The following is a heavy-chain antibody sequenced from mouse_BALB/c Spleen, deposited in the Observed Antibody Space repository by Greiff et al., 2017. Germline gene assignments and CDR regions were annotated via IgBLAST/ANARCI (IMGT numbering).Heavy chain of an antibody. V-gene: IGHV5-6-4*01. CDR1: GFTFSSYT. CDR3: TRDRGLRRYFDN. J-gene: IGHJ2*01. Sequence: EVHLVESGGGLVKPGGSLKLSCAASGFTFSSYTMSWVRQTPEKRLEWVATISSGGSYTYYPDSVKGRFTISRDNAKNTLYLQMSSLKSEDTAMYYCTRDRGLRRYFDNWGQGTTLTVSS. D-gene: IGHD2-2*01. CDR2: ISSGGSYT.